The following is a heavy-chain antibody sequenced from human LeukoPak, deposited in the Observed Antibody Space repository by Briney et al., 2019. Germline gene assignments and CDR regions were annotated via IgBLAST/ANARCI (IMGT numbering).Heavy chain of an antibody. J-gene: IGHJ2*01. V-gene: IGHV4-4*08. CDR3: ARRAYYDTSGYHPTSGYFDL. Sequence: SETLSLTCTVSGGSIFIYYWNWIRQPPGKGLEWLGYIYSNGITNYSPSLRSRGTISIATSKNQISLRLTSVTAADTAMDHCARRAYYDTSGYHPTSGYFDLWGRGTLVTVSS. CDR2: IYSNGIT. CDR1: GGSIFIYY. D-gene: IGHD3-22*01.